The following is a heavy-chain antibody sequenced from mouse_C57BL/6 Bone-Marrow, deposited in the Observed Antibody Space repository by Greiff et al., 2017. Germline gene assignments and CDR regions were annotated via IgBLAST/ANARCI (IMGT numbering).Heavy chain of an antibody. V-gene: IGHV1-80*01. D-gene: IGHD1-1*01. CDR1: GYAFSSYW. CDR3: ARRYYYGSSSFYAMDY. Sequence: QVQLQQSGAELVKPGASVKISCQASGYAFSSYWMTWVKQRPGKGLAWIGQIYPGDGDTNYNGKFKGKATLTADNSSSTAYMQLSRLTSEDSAVYFCARRYYYGSSSFYAMDYWGQGTSVTVSS. J-gene: IGHJ4*01. CDR2: IYPGDGDT.